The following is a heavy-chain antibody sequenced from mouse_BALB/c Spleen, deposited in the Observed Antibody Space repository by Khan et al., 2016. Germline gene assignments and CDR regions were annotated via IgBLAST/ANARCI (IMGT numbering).Heavy chain of an antibody. Sequence: EVQLQESGPGLVQPSQSLSLTCTVTGYSITSDYAWNWIRQFPGNKLEWMGYISYSGSTSYNPSLKSRISITRDTSKNQFFLQLNSVTTEDTSTYYCARGYGSSYRYFDYWGQGTTLTVSS. D-gene: IGHD1-1*01. J-gene: IGHJ2*01. CDR1: GYSITSDYA. V-gene: IGHV3-2*02. CDR2: ISYSGST. CDR3: ARGYGSSYRYFDY.